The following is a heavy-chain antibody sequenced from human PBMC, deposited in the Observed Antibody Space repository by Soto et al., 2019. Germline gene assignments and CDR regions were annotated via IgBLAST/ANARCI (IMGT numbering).Heavy chain of an antibody. D-gene: IGHD6-19*01. V-gene: IGHV1-18*01. J-gene: IGHJ5*02. CDR3: ARESDSSGWAGWFDP. Sequence: ASVKVSCKASGYTFTSYGISWVRQAPGPGLEWMGWISAYNGNTNYAQKLQGRVTMTTDTSTSTAYMELRSPRSDATAVYYCARESDSSGWAGWFDPWGQGTLLTVSS. CDR2: ISAYNGNT. CDR1: GYTFTSYG.